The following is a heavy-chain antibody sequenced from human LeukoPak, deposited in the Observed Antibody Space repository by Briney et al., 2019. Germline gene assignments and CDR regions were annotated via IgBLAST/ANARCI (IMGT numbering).Heavy chain of an antibody. CDR3: ARDHDSCSSTSRYYYYYYYMDV. V-gene: IGHV4-61*02. CDR1: GGSISSGSYY. CDR2: IYTSGCT. D-gene: IGHD2-2*01. Sequence: SETLSLTCTVSGGSISSGSYYWSWIRQPAGKGLEWIGRIYTSGCTNYNPSLKSRVTISVDTSKNQFSLKLSSVTAADTAVYYCARDHDSCSSTSRYYYYYYYMDVWGKGTTVTVSS. J-gene: IGHJ6*03.